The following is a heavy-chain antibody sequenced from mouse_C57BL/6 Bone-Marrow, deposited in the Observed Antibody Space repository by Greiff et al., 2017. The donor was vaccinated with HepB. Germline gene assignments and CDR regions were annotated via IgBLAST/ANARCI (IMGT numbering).Heavy chain of an antibody. CDR1: GYSITSGYY. Sequence: EVQRVESGPGLVKPSQSLSLTCSVTGYSITSGYYWNWIRQFPGNKLEWMGYISYDGSNNYNPSLKNRISITRDTSKNQFFLKLNSVTTEDTATYYCARDIVFDYWGQGTTLTVSS. V-gene: IGHV3-6*01. D-gene: IGHD2-12*01. CDR2: ISYDGSN. CDR3: ARDIVFDY. J-gene: IGHJ2*01.